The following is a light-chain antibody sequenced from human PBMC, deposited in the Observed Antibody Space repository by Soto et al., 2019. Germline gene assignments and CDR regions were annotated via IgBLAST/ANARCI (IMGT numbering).Light chain of an antibody. CDR1: QTVSIN. V-gene: IGKV3-15*01. J-gene: IGKJ1*01. CDR2: NTS. Sequence: EIVMTQSPVTLSVSPGERAPLSCRASQTVSINLAWFQQKPGQAPRLLIYNTSTRAAGIPARFSGSGSGTDFTLTISSLQSEDFAVYYCQQYNNWPRTFGQGTKVEIK. CDR3: QQYNNWPRT.